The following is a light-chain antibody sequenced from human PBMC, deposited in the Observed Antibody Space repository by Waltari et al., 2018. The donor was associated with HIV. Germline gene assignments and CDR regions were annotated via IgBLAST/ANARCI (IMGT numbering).Light chain of an antibody. CDR1: SSNLGHNH. V-gene: IGLV1-47*01. J-gene: IGLJ2*01. CDR3: AAWDDSLSGV. Sequence: QSVLTQPPSASGTPGQRVTISCSGGSSNLGHNHVYWYQQFPGTAPKLLIYRNNQRPSGVPDRFSGSKSGTSASLVISGLRSEDEADYYCAAWDDSLSGVFGGGTKVTVL. CDR2: RNN.